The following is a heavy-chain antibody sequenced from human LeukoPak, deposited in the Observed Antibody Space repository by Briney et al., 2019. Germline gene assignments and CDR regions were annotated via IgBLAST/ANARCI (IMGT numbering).Heavy chain of an antibody. V-gene: IGHV3-48*01. D-gene: IGHD1-26*01. CDR3: ARDGGTFPFSFDY. Sequence: GGSLRLSCAASGFTFSSYSMNWVRQAPGKGLEWVSYISSSSSTRYYADSMKGRFTISRDNAKNSLYLQMNSLRAEDTAVYYCARDGGTFPFSFDYWGQGTLVTVSS. J-gene: IGHJ4*02. CDR1: GFTFSSYS. CDR2: ISSSSSTR.